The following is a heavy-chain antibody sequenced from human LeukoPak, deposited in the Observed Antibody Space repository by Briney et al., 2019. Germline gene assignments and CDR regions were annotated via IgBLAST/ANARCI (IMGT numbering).Heavy chain of an antibody. Sequence: PGGSLRLSCPASGFTISRNAMIWVRQAPGKGLEWVSAISVSGGSTYYADSVKGRFTISRDNSKNTVYLQMNSLRAEDTAVYYCAKGSPWGYCDSTTCSRAGHWGQGTLVTVSS. V-gene: IGHV3-23*01. CDR2: ISVSGGST. J-gene: IGHJ4*02. D-gene: IGHD2-2*01. CDR3: AKGSPWGYCDSTTCSRAGH. CDR1: GFTISRNA.